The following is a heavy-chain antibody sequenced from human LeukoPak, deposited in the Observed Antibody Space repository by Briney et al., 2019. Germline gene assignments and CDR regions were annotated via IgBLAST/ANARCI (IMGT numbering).Heavy chain of an antibody. V-gene: IGHV1-2*02. CDR3: ARRCSSTSCYGY. CDR2: INPNSGGT. Sequence: ASVKVSCKASGYTFTGYYMHWVRQAPGQGLEWKGWINPNSGGTNYAQKFQGRVTMTRDTSISTAYMELSRLRSDDTAVYYCARRCSSTSCYGYWGQGTLVTVSS. CDR1: GYTFTGYY. D-gene: IGHD2-2*01. J-gene: IGHJ4*02.